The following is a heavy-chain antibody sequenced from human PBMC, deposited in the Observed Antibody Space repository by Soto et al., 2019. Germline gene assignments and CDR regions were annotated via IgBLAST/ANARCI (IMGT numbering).Heavy chain of an antibody. CDR2: IWYDGSNK. Sequence: QVQLVESGGGVVQPGRSLRLSCAASGFTFSSYGMHWVRQAPGKGLEWVAVIWYDGSNKYYADSVKGRFTISRDNSKNTLYLQMNSLSAEDTAVYYCAREGGGYSYGPLDYWGQGTLVTVSS. J-gene: IGHJ4*02. D-gene: IGHD5-18*01. V-gene: IGHV3-33*01. CDR1: GFTFSSYG. CDR3: AREGGGYSYGPLDY.